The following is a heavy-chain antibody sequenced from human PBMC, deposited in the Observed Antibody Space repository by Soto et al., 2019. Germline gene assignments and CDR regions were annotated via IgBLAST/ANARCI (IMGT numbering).Heavy chain of an antibody. CDR1: GGPFSGYY. Sequence: SETLSLTCAVYGGPFSGYYWSWIRQSPGTGLEWIGEINHSGSTNYNPSLKSRVTISVDTSKNQFSLKLTSVIAADTAVYYCARGIIYHDSSAYFDSWGQGTLVTVSS. D-gene: IGHD3-22*01. CDR3: ARGIIYHDSSAYFDS. V-gene: IGHV4-34*01. CDR2: INHSGST. J-gene: IGHJ4*02.